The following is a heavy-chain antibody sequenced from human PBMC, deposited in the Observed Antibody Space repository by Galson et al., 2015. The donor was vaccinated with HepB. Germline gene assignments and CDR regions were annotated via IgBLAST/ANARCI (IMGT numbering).Heavy chain of an antibody. Sequence: SLRLSCAASGFTFTNYAMHWVRQAPGKGLEWVAVTSYDEMYKYYTDSVRGRFTISRDNSKNTLYLQMNSLRTEDTAVYYCARDRNLYYYNSGGFLSWGRGTLVTVSS. J-gene: IGHJ4*02. CDR3: ARDRNLYYYNSGGFLS. D-gene: IGHD3-22*01. CDR2: TSYDEMYK. CDR1: GFTFTNYA. V-gene: IGHV3-30*04.